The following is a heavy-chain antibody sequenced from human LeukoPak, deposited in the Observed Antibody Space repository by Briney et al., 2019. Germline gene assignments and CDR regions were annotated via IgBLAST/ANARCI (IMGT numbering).Heavy chain of an antibody. V-gene: IGHV1-2*02. D-gene: IGHD2-15*01. CDR3: ASPSHYCSGGSCYSNWFDP. CDR2: INPNSGGT. Sequence: ASVKVSCKASGYTFTAYYMHWVRQAPGQGLEWIGWINPNSGGTNYAQKFQGRVTMTRDTSISTAYMELSRLTSDDTAVYYCASPSHYCSGGSCYSNWFDPWGQGTLVTVSS. CDR1: GYTFTAYY. J-gene: IGHJ5*02.